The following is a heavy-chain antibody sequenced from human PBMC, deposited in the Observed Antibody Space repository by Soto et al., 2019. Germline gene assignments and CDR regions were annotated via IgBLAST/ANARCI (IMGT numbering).Heavy chain of an antibody. Sequence: EVQLVESGGGLVQPGGSLRLSCATSGFILSDCAMNWVRQAPGKGLEWVSYISSSSSVIDYADSVKGGLTVSIDNARNSLYLQMNSLRAEDTAVYYCARDLSWGSNWYYYMDVWGKGTTVTVSS. CDR2: ISSSSSVI. CDR1: GFILSDCA. J-gene: IGHJ6*03. D-gene: IGHD7-27*01. V-gene: IGHV3-48*01. CDR3: ARDLSWGSNWYYYMDV.